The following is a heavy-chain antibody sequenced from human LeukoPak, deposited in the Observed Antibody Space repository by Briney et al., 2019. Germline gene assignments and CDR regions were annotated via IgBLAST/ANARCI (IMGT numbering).Heavy chain of an antibody. V-gene: IGHV3-64*01. D-gene: IGHD2-2*01. CDR1: GFTFSSYA. CDR3: ARDYCSSTSCLLDY. J-gene: IGHJ4*02. Sequence: GGSLRLSRAASGFTFSSYAMHWVRQAPGKRLEYVSAISSNGGNTYYANSVKGRFTISRDNSKNTLYLQMGSLRAEDMAVYYCARDYCSSTSCLLDYWGQGTLVTVSS. CDR2: ISSNGGNT.